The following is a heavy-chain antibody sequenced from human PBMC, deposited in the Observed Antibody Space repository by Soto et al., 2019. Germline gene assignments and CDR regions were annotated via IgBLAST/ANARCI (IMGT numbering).Heavy chain of an antibody. J-gene: IGHJ4*02. CDR1: GFTFSHYA. CDR2: ISNDGNNK. D-gene: IGHD2-15*01. Sequence: PGGSLRLSCAASGFTFSHYAMHWVRQAPGKGLEWVAFISNDGNNKYYADSVRGRFTISRDSSKNTLYMQMNSLRAEDTAVYYCAKDGFCSASYCFPHHFASWGQGTLVTVSS. CDR3: AKDGFCSASYCFPHHFAS. V-gene: IGHV3-30*18.